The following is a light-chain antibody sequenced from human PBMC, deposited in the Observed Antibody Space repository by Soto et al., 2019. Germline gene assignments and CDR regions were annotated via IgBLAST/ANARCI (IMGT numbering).Light chain of an antibody. CDR2: GAS. CDR1: QSVSSN. Sequence: EIVMTQSPVTLSVSPGERATLSCRASQSVSSNLAWYQQKPGQAPRLLIYGASTRATGIPARFSGSGSGTEFTLTISSLQSEDCAVYYCQQYNNWPPTFGGGTKVEIK. CDR3: QQYNNWPPT. J-gene: IGKJ4*01. V-gene: IGKV3-15*01.